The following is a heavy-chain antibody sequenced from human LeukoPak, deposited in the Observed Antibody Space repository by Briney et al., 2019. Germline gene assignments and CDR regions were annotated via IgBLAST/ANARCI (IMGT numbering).Heavy chain of an antibody. V-gene: IGHV4-39*01. CDR1: GGSISSNSYY. CDR2: IYYSGST. Sequence: SETLSLTCTVSGGSISSNSYYWGWIRLPPGKGLEWIGHIYYSGSTYYNPSLKSRVTISVDMSKNQFSLKLSSVTAADTAVYYCARGSSSSSLIDYWGQGTLVTVSS. D-gene: IGHD6-13*01. CDR3: ARGSSSSSLIDY. J-gene: IGHJ4*02.